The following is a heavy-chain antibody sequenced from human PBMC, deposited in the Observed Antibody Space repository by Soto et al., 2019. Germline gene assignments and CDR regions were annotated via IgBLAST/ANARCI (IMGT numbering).Heavy chain of an antibody. V-gene: IGHV3-21*01. Sequence: SRVSKTPGKGLAWVSSISSTTNYIYYADSMKGRFTVSRDNAKNSVYLEMNSLSAEDTAVYYWATESEDLTPYWHSCGHGPPVTVS. D-gene: IGHD2-8*02. CDR2: ISSTTNYI. CDR3: ATESEDLTPYWHS. J-gene: IGHJ5*01.